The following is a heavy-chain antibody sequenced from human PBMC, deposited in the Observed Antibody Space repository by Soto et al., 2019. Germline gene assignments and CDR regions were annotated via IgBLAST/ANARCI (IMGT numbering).Heavy chain of an antibody. J-gene: IGHJ4*02. D-gene: IGHD3-9*01. V-gene: IGHV3-66*01. CDR3: ATLTKYDILTGFYPC. CDR2: IYSDGST. CDR1: GFTVNSNY. Sequence: PVGSLRLSCAASGFTVNSNYMSWVRQAPGKGLEWVSVIYSDGSTYYADSVKGRFIISRDNSNNTLYFQMNSLRAEDTAVYYCATLTKYDILTGFYPCWGQGTLVTVSS.